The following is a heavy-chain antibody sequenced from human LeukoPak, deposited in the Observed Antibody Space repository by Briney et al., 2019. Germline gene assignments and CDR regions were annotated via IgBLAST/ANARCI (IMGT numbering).Heavy chain of an antibody. CDR2: IYYSGST. CDR1: GGSISSDDYY. CDR3: AREATVTTAYYGMDV. V-gene: IGHV4-30-4*01. J-gene: IGHJ6*02. Sequence: SETLSLTCTVSGGSISSDDYYWSWIRQPPGKGLKWIGYIYYSGSTYYNSSLKSRVTISVDTSKNQFSLKLSSVTAADTAVYYCAREATVTTAYYGMDVWGQGTTVTVSS. D-gene: IGHD4-17*01.